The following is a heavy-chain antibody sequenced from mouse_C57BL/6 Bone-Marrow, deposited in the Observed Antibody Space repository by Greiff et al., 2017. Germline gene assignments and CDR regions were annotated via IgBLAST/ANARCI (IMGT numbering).Heavy chain of an antibody. CDR1: GFTFSDYG. J-gene: IGHJ2*01. V-gene: IGHV5-17*01. D-gene: IGHD1-1*01. CDR3: AGSDITTVVAYYCDY. Sequence: DVMLVESGGGLVKPGGSLKLSCAASGFTFSDYGMHWVRQAPEKGLEWVAYISSGSSTIYYADTVKGRFTISRDNAKNTLFLQMTSLRSEDTAMYYCAGSDITTVVAYYCDYWGQGTTLTVSS. CDR2: ISSGSSTI.